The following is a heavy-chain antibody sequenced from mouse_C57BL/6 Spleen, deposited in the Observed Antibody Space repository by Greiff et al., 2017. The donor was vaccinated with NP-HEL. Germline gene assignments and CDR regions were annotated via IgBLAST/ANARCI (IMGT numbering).Heavy chain of an antibody. V-gene: IGHV5-17*01. J-gene: IGHJ4*01. CDR1: GFTFSDYG. CDR3: ARRRNYYGSSYYAMDY. Sequence: EVQRVEPGGGLVKPGGSLKLSCAASGFTFSDYGMHWVRQAPEKGLEWVAYISSGSSTIYYADTVKGRFTISRDNAKNTLFLQMTSLRSEDTAMYYCARRRNYYGSSYYAMDYWGQGTSVTVSS. D-gene: IGHD1-1*01. CDR2: ISSGSSTI.